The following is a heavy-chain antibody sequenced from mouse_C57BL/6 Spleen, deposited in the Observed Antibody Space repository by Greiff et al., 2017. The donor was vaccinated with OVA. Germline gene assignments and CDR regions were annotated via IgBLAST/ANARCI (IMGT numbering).Heavy chain of an antibody. CDR2: IDPETGGT. Sequence: VQLKESGAELVRPGASVTLSCKASGYTFTDYEMHWVKQTPVHGLEWIGAIDPETGGTAYNQKFKGKAILTADKSSSTADMELRSLTSEDSAVYYCTRKESFAYWGQGTLVTVSA. J-gene: IGHJ3*01. CDR1: GYTFTDYE. CDR3: TRKESFAY. V-gene: IGHV1-15*01.